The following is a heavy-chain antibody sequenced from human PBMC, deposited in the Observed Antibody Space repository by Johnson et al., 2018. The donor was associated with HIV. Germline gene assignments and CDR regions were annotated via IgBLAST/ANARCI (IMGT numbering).Heavy chain of an antibody. CDR3: AGDPPRWGARGDS. V-gene: IGHV3-53*02. CDR2: IYSGGST. D-gene: IGHD1-26*01. J-gene: IGHJ3*01. Sequence: VQLVETGGGLIQPGGSLRLSCAASGFTVSSNYMSWVRQAPGKGLEWVSVIYSGGSTYYADSVKGRFTISRDNPKNTLYLQLNSLRAENPAVYSCAGDPPRWGARGDSWGQGTLVTFSS. CDR1: GFTVSSNY.